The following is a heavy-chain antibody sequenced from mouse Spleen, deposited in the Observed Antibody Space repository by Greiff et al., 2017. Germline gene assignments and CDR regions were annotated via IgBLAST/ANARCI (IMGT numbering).Heavy chain of an antibody. D-gene: IGHD2-5*01. CDR3: ARLYSNLYYAMDY. CDR1: GYTFTDYN. CDR2: INPNNGGT. J-gene: IGHJ4*01. Sequence: VQLKESGPELVKPGASVKIPCKASGYTFTDYNMDWVKQSHGKSLEWIGDINPNNGGTIYNQKFKGKATLTVDKSSSTAYMELRSLTSEDTAVYYCARLYSNLYYAMDYWGQGTSVTVSS. V-gene: IGHV1-18*01.